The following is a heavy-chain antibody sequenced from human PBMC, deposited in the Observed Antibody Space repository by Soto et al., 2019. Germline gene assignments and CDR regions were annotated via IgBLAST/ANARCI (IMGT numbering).Heavy chain of an antibody. V-gene: IGHV4-34*01. CDR1: GGSVNGYY. Sequence: SETLFLTCAVYGGSVNGYYWNWIRQPPGKGLEWIGEINHTGGTHYNPSLKSRVTMSVDTSKNQFSLRLSSVTAADTAIYYCATRITVFGLLIPPFDPWGQGTQVTVSS. CDR2: INHTGGT. CDR3: ATRITVFGLLIPPFDP. D-gene: IGHD3-3*01. J-gene: IGHJ5*02.